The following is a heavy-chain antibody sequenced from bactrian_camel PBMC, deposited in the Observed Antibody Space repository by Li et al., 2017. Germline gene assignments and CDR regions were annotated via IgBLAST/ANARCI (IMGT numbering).Heavy chain of an antibody. CDR3: AIYPRGLEIQTVIARRVVY. D-gene: IGHD2*01. CDR2: VYTGTSLR. V-gene: IGHV3S42*01. J-gene: IGHJ4*01. Sequence: VQLVESGGASVQAGGSLRLTCDASGYTDGTLGWFRQAPGKAREGVAAVYTGTSLRILAHFAEGRFTISQDNVKNTLYLQTISLKPEDTGMYYCAIYPRGLEIQTVIARRVVYWGQGTQVTVS. CDR1: GYTDGT.